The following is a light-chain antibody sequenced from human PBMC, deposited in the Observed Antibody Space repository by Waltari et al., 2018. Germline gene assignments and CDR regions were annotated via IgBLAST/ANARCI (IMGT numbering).Light chain of an antibody. Sequence: EIVLTQSPATLSLSPGAGATLSCRASQSLSSSLAWYQQKPGQAPRPLIYDTSNRATGIPARFSGRGSGTDFTLTISSLEADDFALYYCQHRSSWPPEVSFGQGTRLEIK. J-gene: IGKJ5*01. CDR1: QSLSSS. V-gene: IGKV3-11*01. CDR2: DTS. CDR3: QHRSSWPPEVS.